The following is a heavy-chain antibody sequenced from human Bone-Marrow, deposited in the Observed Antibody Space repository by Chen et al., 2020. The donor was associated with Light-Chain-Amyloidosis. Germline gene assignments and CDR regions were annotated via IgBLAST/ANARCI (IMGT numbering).Heavy chain of an antibody. D-gene: IGHD5-12*01. V-gene: IGHV5-51*01. CDR2: IYPDDSDA. CDR3: ARRRDGYNFDY. J-gene: IGHJ4*02. CDR1: GYTFPNYW. Sequence: SWGEVKKPGESLKISCKGSGYTFPNYWIGWVRQMPGKGLEWMGVIYPDDSDARYSPSFEGQVTISADKSITTAYLRWRSLKASDTAMYYCARRRDGYNFDYWGQGTLVTVSS.